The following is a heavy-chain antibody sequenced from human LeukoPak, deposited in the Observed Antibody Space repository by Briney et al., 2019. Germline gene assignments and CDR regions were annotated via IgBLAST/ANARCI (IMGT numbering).Heavy chain of an antibody. D-gene: IGHD6-13*01. J-gene: IGHJ4*02. CDR3: GGRIAATGTAFDY. CDR2: IYHSGTT. Sequence: SETLSLTCAVSGGSIISSNWWSWVRQPPGKGLEWIGEIYHSGTTNYIPSLKSRVTISVDKSKNQFSLKLTSVTAADTAVYYCGGRIAATGTAFDYWGQGTVVTVSS. CDR1: GGSIISSNW. V-gene: IGHV4-4*02.